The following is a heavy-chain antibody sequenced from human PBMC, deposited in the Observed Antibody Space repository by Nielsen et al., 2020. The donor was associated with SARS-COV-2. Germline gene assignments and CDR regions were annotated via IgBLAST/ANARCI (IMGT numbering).Heavy chain of an antibody. CDR2: IYYSGST. CDR1: GGSISSSSYY. J-gene: IGHJ4*02. Sequence: SETLSLTCTVSGGSISSSSYYWGWIRQPPGKGLEWIGSIYYSGSTYYNPSLKSRVTISVDTSKNQFSLKLSSVTAADTAVYYCARRLNPGCEFDCWGQGTLVTVSS. D-gene: IGHD1-14*01. CDR3: ARRLNPGCEFDC. V-gene: IGHV4-39*01.